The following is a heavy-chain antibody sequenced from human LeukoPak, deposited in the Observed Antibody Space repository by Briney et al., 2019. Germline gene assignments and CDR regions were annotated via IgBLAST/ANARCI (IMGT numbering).Heavy chain of an antibody. Sequence: PSQTLSLTCTVSGGSISSGDYYWSWIRQTPGKGLEWIGSIYYSGSTYYNPSLKSRVTISVDSSKNQFSLKLSSMTAADTAVYYCARRRHGYNSVDAFDIWGQGVMVTVSS. CDR3: ARRRHGYNSVDAFDI. V-gene: IGHV4-39*01. J-gene: IGHJ3*02. CDR2: IYYSGST. CDR1: GGSISSGDYY. D-gene: IGHD5-24*01.